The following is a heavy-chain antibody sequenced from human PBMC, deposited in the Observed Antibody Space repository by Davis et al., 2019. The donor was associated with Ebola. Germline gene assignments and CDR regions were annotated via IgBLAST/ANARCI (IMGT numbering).Heavy chain of an antibody. CDR1: GGSIRSSSHY. D-gene: IGHD3-22*01. V-gene: IGHV4-39*02. J-gene: IGHJ5*02. Sequence: MPSETLSLTCTVSGGSIRSSSHYWGWIRQPPGKGLEWMGSIFRTGATSYNPSLKRRVTISLDTSKNHFSLKLSSVTAADTAVYYCARTPPLYYYDSSGYYQRGGWFDPWGQGTLVTVSS. CDR2: IFRTGAT. CDR3: ARTPPLYYYDSSGYYQRGGWFDP.